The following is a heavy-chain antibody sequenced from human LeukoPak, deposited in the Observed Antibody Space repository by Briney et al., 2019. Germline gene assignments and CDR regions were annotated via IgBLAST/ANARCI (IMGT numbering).Heavy chain of an antibody. D-gene: IGHD4-17*01. CDR3: AREGLTTVTAFDY. Sequence: GGSLSLSCAASGFTFSSYGMHWVRQAPGKGLEWVAVIWYDGSNKYYADSVKGRFTISRDNSKNTLYLQMSSLRAEDTAVYYCAREGLTTVTAFDYWGQGTLVTVSS. J-gene: IGHJ4*02. CDR2: IWYDGSNK. V-gene: IGHV3-33*01. CDR1: GFTFSSYG.